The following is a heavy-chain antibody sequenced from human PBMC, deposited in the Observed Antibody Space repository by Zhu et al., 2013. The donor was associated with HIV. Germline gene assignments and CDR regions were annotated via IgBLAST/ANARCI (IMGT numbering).Heavy chain of an antibody. V-gene: IGHV1-69*01. D-gene: IGHD4-4*01. J-gene: IGHJ6*02. CDR2: IIPIFGTA. CDR1: GGTFSSYA. Sequence: QVQLVQSGAEVKKPGSSVKVSCKASGGTFSSYAISWVRQAPGQGLEWMGGIIPIFGTANYAQKFQGRVTITADESTSTAYMELSSLRSEDTAVYYCARDTDGNSYYYYYGMDVWGQGTTVTVSS. CDR3: ARDTDGNSYYYYYGMDV.